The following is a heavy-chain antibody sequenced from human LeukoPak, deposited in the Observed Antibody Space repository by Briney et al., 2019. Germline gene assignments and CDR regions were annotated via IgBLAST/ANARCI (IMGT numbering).Heavy chain of an antibody. CDR1: GFTFSSYA. J-gene: IGHJ3*02. CDR3: AKDNIGRITIFGVVIGPDAFDI. V-gene: IGHV3-23*01. Sequence: GGSLRLSCAASGFTFSSYAMSWVRQAPGKGLEWVSAISGSGGSTYYADSVKGRFTISRDNSKNTLYLQMNSLRAEDTAVYYCAKDNIGRITIFGVVIGPDAFDIWGQGTMVTVSS. D-gene: IGHD3-3*01. CDR2: ISGSGGST.